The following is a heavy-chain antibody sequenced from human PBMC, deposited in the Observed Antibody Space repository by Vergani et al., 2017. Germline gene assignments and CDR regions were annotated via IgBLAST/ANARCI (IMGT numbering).Heavy chain of an antibody. CDR3: ARHISVVRPSSMTAFDY. CDR2: VFYGGRT. Sequence: QMQLQESGPGLVKPSETLSLSCTVSGDSISTSSYAWGWIRQPPGKTLEWIGTVFYGGRTSYNPSLKSRVTLSLDTSKKQISLHLTSVTAADTAVYYRARHISVVRPSSMTAFDYWGQGTLVTVSS. D-gene: IGHD2-21*01. V-gene: IGHV4-39*01. CDR1: GDSISTSSYA. J-gene: IGHJ4*02.